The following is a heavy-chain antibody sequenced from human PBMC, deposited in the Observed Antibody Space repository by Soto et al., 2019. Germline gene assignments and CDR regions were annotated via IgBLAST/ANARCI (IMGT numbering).Heavy chain of an antibody. CDR3: ARGRYLDSSDYWVANLPFDH. CDR2: ISRSGRGSA. D-gene: IGHD3-22*01. Sequence: LRLSCSASGFTFNSYVMTWVRQAPGEGLEWVSSISRSGRGSAYYADSVKGRFTISRDNSENTLFLQMNNLRDEDTALYYCARGRYLDSSDYWVANLPFDHWGLGTLVTVSS. J-gene: IGHJ4*02. CDR1: GFTFNSYV. V-gene: IGHV3-23*01.